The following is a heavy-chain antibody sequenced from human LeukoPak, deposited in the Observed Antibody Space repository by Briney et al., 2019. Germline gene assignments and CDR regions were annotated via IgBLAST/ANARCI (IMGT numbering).Heavy chain of an antibody. V-gene: IGHV1-46*01. D-gene: IGHD3-22*01. J-gene: IGHJ4*02. CDR3: ARDLNENSGYYSLFDY. CDR2: IYPGGGGT. CDR1: GYIFTNKY. Sequence: GSVKVSCKASGYIFTNKYIHWVRQAPGRGLEWMGVIYPGGGGTTYAQNFQGGVTMTRDTSTSTVYMELSSLRSDDTAVYYCARDLNENSGYYSLFDYWGQGTLVTVSS.